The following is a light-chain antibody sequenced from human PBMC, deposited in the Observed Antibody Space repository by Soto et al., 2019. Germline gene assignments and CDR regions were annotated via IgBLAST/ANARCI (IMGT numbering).Light chain of an antibody. Sequence: ESGLTQSPGTLSLSPGGRAMLSFSASQSISSRDLAWYQQKPGQPPRLLLYRTFSRATGIPDRFSGSGSGTDFTLTISRLEPEDFAVYFCQQYHDWALTFGGGTKVDIK. CDR1: QSISSRD. J-gene: IGKJ4*01. CDR2: RTF. CDR3: QQYHDWALT. V-gene: IGKV3-20*01.